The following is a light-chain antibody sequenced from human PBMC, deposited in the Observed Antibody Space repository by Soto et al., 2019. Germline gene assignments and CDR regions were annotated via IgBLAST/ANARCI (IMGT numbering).Light chain of an antibody. CDR1: QNINSW. CDR2: ATS. J-gene: IGKJ4*01. CDR3: QQTDNFPLT. V-gene: IGKV1-12*01. Sequence: DIQMIQSPSSVSASVGNRVTITCRASQNINSWLAWYQQKPGKAPKLLIYATSSLQSGVPSRFSGSGSGTDFTLTIRSLQPEDFATYYCQQTDNFPLTVGGGTKIEIK.